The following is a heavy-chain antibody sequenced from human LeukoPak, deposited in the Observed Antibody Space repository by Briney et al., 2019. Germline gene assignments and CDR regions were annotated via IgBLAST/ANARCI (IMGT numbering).Heavy chain of an antibody. Sequence: ASVKASCKASGYTFTSYAMNWVRQAPGQGLEWMGWINTNTGNPTYAQGFTGRFVFSLDTSVSTAYLQISSLKAEDTAVYYCARVGGAYPYDSIDYWGQGTLVTVSS. CDR1: GYTFTSYA. V-gene: IGHV7-4-1*02. J-gene: IGHJ4*02. CDR2: INTNTGNP. D-gene: IGHD3-22*01. CDR3: ARVGGAYPYDSIDY.